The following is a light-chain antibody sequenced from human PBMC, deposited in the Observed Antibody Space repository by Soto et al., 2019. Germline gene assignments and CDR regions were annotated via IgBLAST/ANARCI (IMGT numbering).Light chain of an antibody. J-gene: IGLJ2*01. V-gene: IGLV2-14*01. Sequence: QSALTQPASVSGSPGQSITISCTGSSGDIGDYKYVSWYKQHPGKAPKLMIYDVSNRPSGVSNRFSASKSGNTASLTISGLQAEDEADYYCSSYTSTNFVIFGGGTKRPS. CDR1: SGDIGDYKY. CDR3: SSYTSTNFVI. CDR2: DVS.